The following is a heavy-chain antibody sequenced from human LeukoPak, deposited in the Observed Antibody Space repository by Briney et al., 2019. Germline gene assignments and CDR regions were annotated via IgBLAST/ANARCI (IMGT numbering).Heavy chain of an antibody. CDR3: ARRDGYNLDY. Sequence: PGGSLRLSCAASGFPFSNYAMHWVRQAPGKGLEFVSAISTDGGTTYYANSMKGRFSISRDNSKNTLCLQMGSLRDEDMAVYYCARRDGYNLDYWGQGTLVTVSS. V-gene: IGHV3-64*01. CDR2: ISTDGGTT. CDR1: GFPFSNYA. D-gene: IGHD5-24*01. J-gene: IGHJ4*02.